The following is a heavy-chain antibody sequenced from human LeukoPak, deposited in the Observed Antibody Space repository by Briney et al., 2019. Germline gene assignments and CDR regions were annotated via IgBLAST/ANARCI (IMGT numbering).Heavy chain of an antibody. V-gene: IGHV1-2*02. D-gene: IGHD1-26*01. CDR1: GYTFTGYY. CDR3: AAQGLVGASGRY. CDR2: INPKSGGT. Sequence: GASVKVSCKASGYTFTGYYMHWVRQAPGQGLEWMGWINPKSGGTNYAQKFQGRVTMTRDTSISTAYMELSRLRSDDTAVYYCAAQGLVGASGRYWGQGTLVTVSS. J-gene: IGHJ4*02.